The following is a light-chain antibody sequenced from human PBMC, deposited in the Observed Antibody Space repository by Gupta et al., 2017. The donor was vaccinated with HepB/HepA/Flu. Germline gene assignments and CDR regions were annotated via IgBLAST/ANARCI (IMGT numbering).Light chain of an antibody. J-gene: IGLJ3*02. Sequence: QSALTQPAAVSVAPGQSITISCTGTSSDVGGYNLVSWYQQHPGKAPKFIIYDVSKRPSGVSNRFSGSKSGNTASLTISGLQAEDEADYYCCSYTGSSTFWVFGGGTKLTVL. CDR1: SSDVGGYNL. V-gene: IGLV2-23*02. CDR3: CSYTGSSTFWV. CDR2: DVS.